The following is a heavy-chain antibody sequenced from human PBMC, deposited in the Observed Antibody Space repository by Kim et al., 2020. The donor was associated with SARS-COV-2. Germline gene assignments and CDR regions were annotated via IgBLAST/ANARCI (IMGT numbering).Heavy chain of an antibody. CDR2: IYYSGST. J-gene: IGHJ4*02. CDR1: GGSVSSGSYY. Sequence: SETLSLTCTVSGGSVSSGSYYWSWIRQPPGKGLEWIGYIYYSGSTNYNPSLKSRVTISVDTSKNQFSLKLSSVTAADTAVYYCARVGYCSGGSCYYFDYWGQGTLVTVSS. D-gene: IGHD2-15*01. V-gene: IGHV4-61*01. CDR3: ARVGYCSGGSCYYFDY.